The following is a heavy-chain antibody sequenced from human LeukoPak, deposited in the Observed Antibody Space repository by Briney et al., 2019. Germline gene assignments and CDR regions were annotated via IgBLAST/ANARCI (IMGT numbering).Heavy chain of an antibody. Sequence: PSETLSLTCAVYGGSFSGYYWSWIRQPPGKGLEWIGEINHSGSTNYNPSLKSRVTISVDTSKNQFSLKLSSVTAADTAVYYCARGRLRRRGLDYWGQGTLVTVSS. CDR3: ARGRLRRRGLDY. CDR2: INHSGST. D-gene: IGHD4-17*01. CDR1: GGSFSGYY. V-gene: IGHV4-34*01. J-gene: IGHJ4*02.